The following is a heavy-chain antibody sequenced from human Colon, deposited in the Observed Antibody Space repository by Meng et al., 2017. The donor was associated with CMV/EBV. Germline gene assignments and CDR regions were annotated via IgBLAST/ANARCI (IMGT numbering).Heavy chain of an antibody. D-gene: IGHD6-13*01. Sequence: HVQQGLCGMEGKKLGSPTKVSCKSARYTFTANHLHWVRQAPGQGLEWMGWIYPQDGGTYFAHKFQDRVTLTRDTSITTAYMELSGLTSDDTAIYYCVRESWYFDFWGEGTLVTVSS. V-gene: IGHV1-2*07. J-gene: IGHJ4*02. CDR2: IYPQDGGT. CDR3: VRESWYFDF. CDR1: RYTFTANH.